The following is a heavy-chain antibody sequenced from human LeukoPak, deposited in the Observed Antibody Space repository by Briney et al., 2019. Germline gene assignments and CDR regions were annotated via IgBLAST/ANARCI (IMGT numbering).Heavy chain of an antibody. CDR1: GFTFSSYA. V-gene: IGHV3-48*03. Sequence: GRSLRLSCAASGFTFSSYAMHWVRQAPGKGLEWVSYISSSGSDKYYPDSVKGRFTISRDNAKNSLYLQMNSLRAEDTAVYYCARRTSGAFAIWGQGTKVTVSS. CDR3: ARRTSGAFAI. J-gene: IGHJ3*02. CDR2: ISSSGSDK.